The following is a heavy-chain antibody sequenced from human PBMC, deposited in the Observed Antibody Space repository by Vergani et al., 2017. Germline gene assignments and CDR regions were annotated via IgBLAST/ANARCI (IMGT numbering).Heavy chain of an antibody. CDR3: AKDLGGCNSISCSYYMDV. V-gene: IGHV3-13*01. D-gene: IGHD2/OR15-2a*01. J-gene: IGHJ6*03. CDR2: IGVDGDR. CDR1: GFTFSSND. Sequence: VESGGGLVQPGGSLRLSCTVSGFTFSSNDFHWVRQTAGKGLEWVSSIGVDGDRYYSDSVKGRFTISRDNGQSYLYLDMDNLRVEDTAVYFCAKDLGGCNSISCSYYMDVWGKGTTVTV.